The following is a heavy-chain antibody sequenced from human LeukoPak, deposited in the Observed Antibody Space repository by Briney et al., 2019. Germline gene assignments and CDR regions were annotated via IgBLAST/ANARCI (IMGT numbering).Heavy chain of an antibody. Sequence: GGSLRLSCAASGFTFSSYSMNWVRQAPGKGLEWVSFISSSSSSINYADSVKGRFTISRDNAKNSLYLQMNSLRAEDTAVYYCARPVTNWRGGSYYFQHWGQGTLVTVSS. D-gene: IGHD1-26*01. CDR2: ISSSSSSI. CDR1: GFTFSSYS. V-gene: IGHV3-21*04. CDR3: ARPVTNWRGGSYYFQH. J-gene: IGHJ1*01.